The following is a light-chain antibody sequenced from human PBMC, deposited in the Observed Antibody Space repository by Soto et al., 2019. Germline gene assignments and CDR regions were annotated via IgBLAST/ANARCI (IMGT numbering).Light chain of an antibody. V-gene: IGKV1-5*03. CDR3: QQYNILWT. Sequence: DIQMTQSPSTLSASVGDRVTITCRASQSISSWLAWYQQKPGKAPKLLIYKASSLESGVPSRFSGSGSGTEFTLTISSLQPDEFATYYCQQYNILWTVGQGPKVEIK. CDR2: KAS. J-gene: IGKJ1*01. CDR1: QSISSW.